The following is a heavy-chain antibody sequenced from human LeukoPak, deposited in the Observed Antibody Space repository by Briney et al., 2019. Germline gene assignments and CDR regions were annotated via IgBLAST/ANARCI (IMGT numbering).Heavy chain of an antibody. D-gene: IGHD3-10*01. CDR2: IYYSGST. V-gene: IGHV4-39*01. CDR3: ARLLGYGSRSYTALSA. CDR1: GGSISSSSYY. Sequence: SETLSLTCTVSGGSISSSSYYWGWIRQPPGKGLEWIGHIYYSGSTHYNPSLKSRVTISIDTSKNQFSLKLSSVTAADTAVYYGARLLGYGSRSYTALSAWGQGTLVTVSS. J-gene: IGHJ5*02.